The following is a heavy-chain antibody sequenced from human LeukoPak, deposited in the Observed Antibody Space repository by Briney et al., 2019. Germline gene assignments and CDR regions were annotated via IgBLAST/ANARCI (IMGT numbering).Heavy chain of an antibody. CDR1: GGTFSSYA. D-gene: IGHD3-3*01. CDR3: ARKFTILGYMDV. V-gene: IGHV1-69*13. J-gene: IGHJ6*03. CDR2: IIPIFGTA. Sequence: ASAKVSCKASGGTFSSYAISWVRQAPGQGLEWIGGIIPIFGTANYAQKFQGRVTITADESTSTAYMELSSLRSEDTAVYYCARKFTILGYMDVWGKGTTVTVSS.